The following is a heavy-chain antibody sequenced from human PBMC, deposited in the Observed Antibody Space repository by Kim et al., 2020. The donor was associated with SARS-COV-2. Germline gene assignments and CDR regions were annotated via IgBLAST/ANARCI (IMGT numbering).Heavy chain of an antibody. Sequence: GGSLRLSCAASGFSFSTYAMTWVRQVPGKGLEWVSTINSDGHRTYYADSVNGRFTISRDNSKDTLFLQMNSLRADDTAVYSCARKDSKWKHDYFEFWGKG. J-gene: IGHJ4*02. CDR2: INSDGHRT. CDR3: ARKDSKWKHDYFEF. D-gene: IGHD1-26*01. CDR1: GFSFSTYA. V-gene: IGHV3-23*01.